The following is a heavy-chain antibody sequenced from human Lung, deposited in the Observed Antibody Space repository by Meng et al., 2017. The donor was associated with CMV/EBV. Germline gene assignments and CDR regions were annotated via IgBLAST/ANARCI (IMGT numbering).Heavy chain of an antibody. Sequence: GEXXKISCAASGFTFSSYAMSWVRQAPGKGLEWVSAISGSGGSTYYADSVKGRFTISRDNSKNTLYLQMNSLRAEDTAVYYRAGMTSDDWGQGTRVTVSS. V-gene: IGHV3-23*01. CDR2: ISGSGGST. D-gene: IGHD1-14*01. CDR3: AGMTSDD. CDR1: GFTFSSYA. J-gene: IGHJ4*02.